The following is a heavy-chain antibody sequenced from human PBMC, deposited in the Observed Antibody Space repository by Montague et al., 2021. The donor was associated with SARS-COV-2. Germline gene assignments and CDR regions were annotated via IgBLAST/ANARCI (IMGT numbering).Heavy chain of an antibody. CDR3: ARILVAAAGSPFDP. V-gene: IGHV2-70*11. CDR2: IDWDDDK. J-gene: IGHJ5*02. D-gene: IGHD6-13*01. CDR1: GFSLSTSGMC. Sequence: VKPTQNLTLTCTFSGFSLSTSGMCVSWIRQPPGKALEWPARIDWDDDKYYSTSLKTRLTISKDTSKNQVVLTMTNMDPVDTATYYCARILVAAAGSPFDPWGQGTLVTVSS.